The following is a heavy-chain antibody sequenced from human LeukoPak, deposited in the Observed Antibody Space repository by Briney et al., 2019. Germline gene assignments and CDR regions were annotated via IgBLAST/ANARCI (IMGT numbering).Heavy chain of an antibody. D-gene: IGHD4-17*01. Sequence: GGSLRLSCAASGFTFSSYGMHWVRQAPGKGLEWVAFIRYDGSNKYYADSVKGRFTISRDNSKNTLYLQMNSLRIEDTAVYYCARDRLHYGEYEKTLDYWGQGTLVTVSS. CDR1: GFTFSSYG. CDR3: ARDRLHYGEYEKTLDY. V-gene: IGHV3-30*02. J-gene: IGHJ4*02. CDR2: IRYDGSNK.